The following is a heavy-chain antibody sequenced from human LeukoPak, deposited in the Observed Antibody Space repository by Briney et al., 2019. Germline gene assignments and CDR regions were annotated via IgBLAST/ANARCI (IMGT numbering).Heavy chain of an antibody. J-gene: IGHJ4*02. CDR1: GYTFTGYY. CDR2: INPNSGGT. Sequence: ASVTVFCKASGYTFTGYYMHWVRQAPGQGLEWMGWINPNSGGTNYAQKFQGWVTMTRDTSISTAYMELSRLRSDDTAVYYCARSFGRGYSFVDYWGQGTLVTVSS. D-gene: IGHD5-18*01. CDR3: ARSFGRGYSFVDY. V-gene: IGHV1-2*04.